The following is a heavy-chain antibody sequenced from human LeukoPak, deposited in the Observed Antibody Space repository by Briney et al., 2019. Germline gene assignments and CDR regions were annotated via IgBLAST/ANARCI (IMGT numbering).Heavy chain of an antibody. CDR2: ISAYNGNT. D-gene: IGHD3-22*01. J-gene: IGHJ3*02. CDR1: GYTFTSYG. V-gene: IGHV1-18*01. Sequence: ASVKVSCKASGYTFTSYGISWVRQAPGHGLEWMGWISAYNGNTNYAQKLQGRVTMTTDTSTSTAYMELRSLRSDDTAVYYCARAAVTMIVVVTEGGAFDIWGQGTMVTVSS. CDR3: ARAAVTMIVVVTEGGAFDI.